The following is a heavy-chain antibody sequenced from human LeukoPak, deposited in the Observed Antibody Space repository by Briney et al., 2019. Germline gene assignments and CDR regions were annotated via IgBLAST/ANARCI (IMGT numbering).Heavy chain of an antibody. V-gene: IGHV1-69*13. CDR3: ASGGLITYGSELDY. CDR1: GGTFSSYA. J-gene: IGHJ4*02. Sequence: ASVKVSCKASGGTFSSYAISWMRQAPGQGLEWMGGIIPIFGTANYAQKFQGRVTITADESTSTAYMELSSLRSEDTAVYYCASGGLITYGSELDYWGQGTLVTVSS. CDR2: IIPIFGTA. D-gene: IGHD3-10*01.